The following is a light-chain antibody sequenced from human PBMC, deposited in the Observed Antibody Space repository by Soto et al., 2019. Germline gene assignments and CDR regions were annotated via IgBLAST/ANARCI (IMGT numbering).Light chain of an antibody. Sequence: QSVLTQPASVSGSPGQSITISCTGSSSAVGSYRFVSWYQHHPGKVPKLIIYEGSKRPSGVSNRFSGSEPGNTASLTISGLQAEDEADYYCCSSAPSRTFVFGTGTKVTVL. J-gene: IGLJ1*01. CDR1: SSAVGSYRF. CDR3: CSSAPSRTFV. CDR2: EGS. V-gene: IGLV2-23*01.